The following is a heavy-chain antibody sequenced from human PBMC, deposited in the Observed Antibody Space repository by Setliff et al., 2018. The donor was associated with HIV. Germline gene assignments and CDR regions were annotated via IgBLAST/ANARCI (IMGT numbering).Heavy chain of an antibody. D-gene: IGHD3-10*01. CDR1: GGSLSRTSYY. Sequence: PSETLSLTCTVSGGSLSRTSYYWGWIRQPPGRGLEWLGTIYFTGSAYYNPSLKSRVTISVDTSKNQFSLKLSSVTAADTAVYYCATSSGNYYNEQLGYYYMDVWGKGTTVTVSS. V-gene: IGHV4-39*07. CDR2: IYFTGSA. CDR3: ATSSGNYYNEQLGYYYMDV. J-gene: IGHJ6*03.